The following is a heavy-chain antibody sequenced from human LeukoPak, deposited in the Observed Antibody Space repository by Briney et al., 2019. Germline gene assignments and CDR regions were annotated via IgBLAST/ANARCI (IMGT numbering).Heavy chain of an antibody. J-gene: IGHJ5*02. CDR3: ATQQNYDFWGGADYGGDWFDP. Sequence: GSLRLSCAASGFTFSSYWMHWVRQAPGKGLVWVSRINSDGSSTSYADSVKGRFTISRDNAKNTLYLQMNSLRAEDTAVYYCATQQNYDFWGGADYGGDWFDPWGQGTLVTVSS. V-gene: IGHV3-74*01. D-gene: IGHD3-3*01. CDR1: GFTFSSYW. CDR2: INSDGSST.